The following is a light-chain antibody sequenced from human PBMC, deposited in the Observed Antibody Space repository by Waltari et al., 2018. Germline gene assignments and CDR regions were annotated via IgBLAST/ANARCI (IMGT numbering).Light chain of an antibody. CDR2: DDS. J-gene: IGLJ2*01. CDR3: QIWDTFTDQVV. CDR1: IIGSKT. V-gene: IGLV3-21*02. Sequence: SYVLTQPPSVSVAPGQTAKISCAGDIIGSKTVHWYQHKSGQAPVMVVYDDSGRPSGVPERFSGSNSGDAATLTISRVEAGDEAAYCCQIWDTFTDQVVFGGGTKLTVL.